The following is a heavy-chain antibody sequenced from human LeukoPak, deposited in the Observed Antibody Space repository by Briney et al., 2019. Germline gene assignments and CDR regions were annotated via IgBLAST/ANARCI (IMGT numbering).Heavy chain of an antibody. Sequence: SETLSLTCAVYGGSFSGYYWSWVRQPPGKGLEWIGEINHSGSTNYNPSLKSRVTISVDTSKNQFSLKLSSVTAADTAVYYCARGVGSSWYFLWFDPWGQGTLVTVSS. D-gene: IGHD6-13*01. CDR1: GGSFSGYY. CDR3: ARGVGSSWYFLWFDP. V-gene: IGHV4-34*01. J-gene: IGHJ5*02. CDR2: INHSGST.